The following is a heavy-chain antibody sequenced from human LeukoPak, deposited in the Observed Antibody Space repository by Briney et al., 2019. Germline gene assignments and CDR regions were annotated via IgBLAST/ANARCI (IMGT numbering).Heavy chain of an antibody. V-gene: IGHV3-21*01. J-gene: IGHJ4*02. CDR3: ARDSIDVDTAVVWSYYDSSGAFDY. CDR1: GFTFSSYS. D-gene: IGHD3-22*01. Sequence: KPGGSLRLSCAASGFTFSSYSMSWVRQAPGKGLEWVSSISSSSSYIYYADSVKGRFTISRDNAKNSLYLQMNSLRAEDTAVYYCARDSIDVDTAVVWSYYDSSGAFDYWGQGTLVTVSS. CDR2: ISSSSSYI.